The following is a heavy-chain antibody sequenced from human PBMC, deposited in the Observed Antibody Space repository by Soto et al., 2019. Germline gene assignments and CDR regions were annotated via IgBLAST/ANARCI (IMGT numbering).Heavy chain of an antibody. V-gene: IGHV4-34*01. CDR1: GGSFSGYY. Sequence: SETLSLTCAVYGGSFSGYYWSWIRQPPGKGLEWIGEINHSGSTNYNPSLKSRVTISVDTSKNQFSLKLSSVTAADTAVYYCARERRPRYFDYWGQGTLVTVSS. CDR2: INHSGST. D-gene: IGHD6-6*01. J-gene: IGHJ4*02. CDR3: ARERRPRYFDY.